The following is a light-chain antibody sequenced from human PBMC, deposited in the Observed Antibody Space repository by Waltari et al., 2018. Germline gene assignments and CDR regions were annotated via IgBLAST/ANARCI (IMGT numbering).Light chain of an antibody. CDR2: DGS. Sequence: QSALTQPASVSGSPGQSISISCTGSTSDVGAYYLVSWYQHRPGKAPKLIIYDGSERPSGVSNRFSGSKSGNTASLTISGLQVDDEADYYCSSYAGRIPYVFGTGTTVTVL. J-gene: IGLJ1*01. CDR3: SSYAGRIPYV. V-gene: IGLV2-23*01. CDR1: TSDVGAYYL.